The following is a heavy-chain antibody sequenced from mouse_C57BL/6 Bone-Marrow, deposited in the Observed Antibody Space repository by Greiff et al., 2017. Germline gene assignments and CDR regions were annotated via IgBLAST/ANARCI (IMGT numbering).Heavy chain of an antibody. CDR3: TTGDWGY. J-gene: IGHJ2*01. CDR2: IYPENGDT. Sequence: EVQLQQSGAELVRPGASVKLSCTASGFNIKDDYMHWVKQRPEQGLEWIGWIYPENGDTEYASKFQGKATITADTSSNTAYLQLSSLTSEDTAVYYCTTGDWGYWGQGTTLTVSS. V-gene: IGHV14-4*01. CDR1: GFNIKDDY.